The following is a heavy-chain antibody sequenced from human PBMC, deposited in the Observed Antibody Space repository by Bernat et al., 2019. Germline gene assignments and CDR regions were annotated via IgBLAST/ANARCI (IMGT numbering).Heavy chain of an antibody. CDR3: ARPYSSSWHSFDY. CDR1: GFTFSSYW. D-gene: IGHD6-13*01. Sequence: EVQLVESGGGLVQPGGSLRLSCAASGFTFSSYWMTWFRHAQGKGLEWVATIKKDGSDKYYVASVGGRFTISRDNAKNSLHLQMNSLRAEDTAVYYCARPYSSSWHSFDYWGQGTLVTVSS. J-gene: IGHJ4*02. CDR2: IKKDGSDK. V-gene: IGHV3-7*03.